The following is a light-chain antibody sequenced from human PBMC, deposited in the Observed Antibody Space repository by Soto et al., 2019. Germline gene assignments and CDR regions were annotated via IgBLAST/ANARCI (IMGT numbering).Light chain of an antibody. Sequence: DIQMTQSPSSLSASVGDRVTSTCRASQGISNHLAWYQQKPGKVPKLLIYAASTLQSEVPSRFSGSGSGTDFTLTINSLHPEDVATDYCQKYNSVPQTFGQGPRVDIK. V-gene: IGKV1-27*01. CDR2: AAS. J-gene: IGKJ1*01. CDR1: QGISNH. CDR3: QKYNSVPQT.